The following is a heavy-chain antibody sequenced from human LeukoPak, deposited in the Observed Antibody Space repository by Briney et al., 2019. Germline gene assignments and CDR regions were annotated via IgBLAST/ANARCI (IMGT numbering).Heavy chain of an antibody. CDR2: INPNSGGT. Sequence: ASVKVSCKASGCTFTGYYMHWVRQAPGQGLEWMGWINPNSGGTNYAQKFQGRVTMTRDTSISTAYMELSRLRSDDTAVYYCARGIRPGIASGLSDYWGQGTLVTVSS. J-gene: IGHJ4*02. D-gene: IGHD6-13*01. V-gene: IGHV1-2*02. CDR3: ARGIRPGIASGLSDY. CDR1: GCTFTGYY.